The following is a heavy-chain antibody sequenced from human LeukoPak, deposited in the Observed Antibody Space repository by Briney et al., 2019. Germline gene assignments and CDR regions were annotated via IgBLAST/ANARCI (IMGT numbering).Heavy chain of an antibody. V-gene: IGHV3-7*01. CDR1: GFTFSSYW. D-gene: IGHD2-2*01. CDR3: ARVLIEVPPAIVVVPAGWFDP. Sequence: GGSLRLSCAASGFTFSSYWMSWVRQAPGKGLEWVANIKQEGSEKYYVDSVKGRFTISRDNAKNSLYLQMNSLRAEDTAVYYCARVLIEVPPAIVVVPAGWFDPWGQGTLVTVSS. J-gene: IGHJ5*02. CDR2: IKQEGSEK.